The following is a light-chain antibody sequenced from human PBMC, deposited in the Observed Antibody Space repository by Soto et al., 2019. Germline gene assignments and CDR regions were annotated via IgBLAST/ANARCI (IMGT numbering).Light chain of an antibody. CDR2: GAS. CDR1: QSVRGT. J-gene: IGKJ5*01. V-gene: IGKV3-15*01. Sequence: EIVMTHSPATHSVSPWERSTLYILASQSVRGTLAWYQHKPGQSPRLLIYGASSRATGIPARFSGSGSGTEFTLTISSLQSEDFAVYYCQQYNNWPFITFGQGTRLEIK. CDR3: QQYNNWPFIT.